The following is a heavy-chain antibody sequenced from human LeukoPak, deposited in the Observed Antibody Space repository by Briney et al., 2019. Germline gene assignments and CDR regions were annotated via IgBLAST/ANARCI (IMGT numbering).Heavy chain of an antibody. V-gene: IGHV4-31*03. D-gene: IGHD3-10*01. CDR3: ARDAYYGSGSLVY. CDR2: IHYSGST. J-gene: IGHJ4*02. CDR1: GDSINGGGYY. Sequence: SETLSLTCTVSGDSINGGGYYWSWIRQHPGKGLEWIGYIHYSGSTYYNPSLKSRVTISVDTSKNQFSLKVSSVTVADTAVYYCARDAYYGSGSLVYWGQGTLVTVSS.